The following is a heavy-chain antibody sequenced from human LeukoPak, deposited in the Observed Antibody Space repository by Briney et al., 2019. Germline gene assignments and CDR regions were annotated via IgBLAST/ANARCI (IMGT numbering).Heavy chain of an antibody. CDR2: IHPSGST. CDR3: ARGPPPDFDY. Sequence: TSETLSLTCTVSGDSISSYYWSWIRQPAGKGLEWIGRIHPSGSTNYNPSLKSRVTLSVDTSKNQFSLKLSSVTAADTAVYYCARGPPPDFDYWGRGTLVTVSS. CDR1: GDSISSYY. J-gene: IGHJ4*02. V-gene: IGHV4-4*07.